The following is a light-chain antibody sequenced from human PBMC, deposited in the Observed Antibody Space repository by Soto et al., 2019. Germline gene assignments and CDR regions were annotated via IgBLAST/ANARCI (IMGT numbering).Light chain of an antibody. CDR1: QTIVYTSSNKNY. Sequence: DIVLTQSPDSLAVSLGERATIHCKSSQTIVYTSSNKNYLAWYQQRPGQPPKLLIYWASDRESGVPNRFSGSGSGTDFTLTISGLQAEDVAAYYCQQYYSTPFTLGPGTKVDIK. V-gene: IGKV4-1*01. J-gene: IGKJ3*01. CDR3: QQYYSTPFT. CDR2: WAS.